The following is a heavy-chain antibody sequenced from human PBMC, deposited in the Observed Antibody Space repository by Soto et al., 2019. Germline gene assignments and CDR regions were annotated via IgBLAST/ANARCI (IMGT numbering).Heavy chain of an antibody. CDR1: GFTFSSYG. J-gene: IGHJ4*02. CDR3: ARDYGYNYPAVYYFDY. CDR2: IWYDGSNK. D-gene: IGHD5-12*01. Sequence: HPGGSLRLSCAASGFTFSSYGMHWVRQAPGKGLEWVAVIWYDGSNKYYADSVKGRFTISRDNSKNTLYLQMNSLRAEDTAVYYCARDYGYNYPAVYYFDYWGQGTLVTVSS. V-gene: IGHV3-33*01.